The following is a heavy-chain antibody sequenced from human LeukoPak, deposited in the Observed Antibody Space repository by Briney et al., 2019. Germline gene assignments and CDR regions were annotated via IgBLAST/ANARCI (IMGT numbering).Heavy chain of an antibody. CDR2: INPNSGGT. CDR1: GYTFTGYY. D-gene: IGHD1-26*01. Sequence: GASVKVSCKASGYTFTGYYMHWVRQAPGQGLEWMGRINPNSGGTNYAQKFQGRVAMTRDTSISTPYMELSRLRSDDTAVYYCARLKYSGSYYPPREDAFDIWGQGTMVTVSS. V-gene: IGHV1-2*06. CDR3: ARLKYSGSYYPPREDAFDI. J-gene: IGHJ3*02.